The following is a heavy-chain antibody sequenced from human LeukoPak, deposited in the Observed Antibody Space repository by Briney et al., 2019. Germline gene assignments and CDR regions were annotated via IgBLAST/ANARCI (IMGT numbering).Heavy chain of an antibody. CDR1: GFTFSIYS. J-gene: IGHJ4*02. Sequence: GGSLRLSCAASGFTFSIYSMDWVRQAPGKGLEWVSYISRNGDTIYYADSVKGRFTISRDNAKNTLYLQMNSLTVEDTAVYYCARDGLTETTRDSDYWGQGTLVTVSS. CDR3: ARDGLTETTRDSDY. D-gene: IGHD4-11*01. V-gene: IGHV3-48*04. CDR2: ISRNGDTI.